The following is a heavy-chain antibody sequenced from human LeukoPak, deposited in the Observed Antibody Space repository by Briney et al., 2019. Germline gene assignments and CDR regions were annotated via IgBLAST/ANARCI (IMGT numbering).Heavy chain of an antibody. V-gene: IGHV3-23*01. J-gene: IGHJ4*02. D-gene: IGHD2-15*01. Sequence: GGSLRLSCAASGFTFRSYGMNWVRLAPGKGLDWVSGISGGGGSTYYADSVKGRFTISRDNSKNTLYLQMNSLRAEDTAVYYCAKGGGGYLDYWGQGTPVTVS. CDR3: AKGGGGYLDY. CDR2: ISGGGGST. CDR1: GFTFRSYG.